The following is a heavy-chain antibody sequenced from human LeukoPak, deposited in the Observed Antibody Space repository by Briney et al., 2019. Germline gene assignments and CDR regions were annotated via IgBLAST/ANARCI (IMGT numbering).Heavy chain of an antibody. D-gene: IGHD6-6*01. J-gene: IGHJ6*03. CDR2: ISGSGGST. Sequence: GGSLRLSCAASGFTFSSYWMSWVRQAPGKGLEWVSAISGSGGSTYYAESVKGRFTISRDNSKNTLYLQMNSLRAEDTAVYYCARLADGTPAIAARNYYYYYMDVWGKGTTVTVSS. CDR1: GFTFSSYW. CDR3: ARLADGTPAIAARNYYYYYMDV. V-gene: IGHV3-23*01.